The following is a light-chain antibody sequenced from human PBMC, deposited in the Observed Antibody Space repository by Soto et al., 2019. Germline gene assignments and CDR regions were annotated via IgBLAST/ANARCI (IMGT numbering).Light chain of an antibody. J-gene: IGKJ4*01. CDR3: LQHNSYPLT. V-gene: IGKV1-17*01. CDR2: AAA. CDR1: QSISNY. Sequence: DIQMTQSPSSLAASVGDRVTITCRASQSISNYLNWFQQKPGKPPKRLIYAAASLQSGVPSRFSGSASGTEFTLRISSLQAEDFATYYCLQHNSYPLTFGGGTKVDIK.